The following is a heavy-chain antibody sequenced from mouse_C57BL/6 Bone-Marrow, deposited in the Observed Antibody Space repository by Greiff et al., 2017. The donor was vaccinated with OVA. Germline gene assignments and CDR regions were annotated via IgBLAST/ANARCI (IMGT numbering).Heavy chain of an antibody. CDR3: ARPYGNYGVFDY. CDR1: GFTFSDYY. CDR2: ISNGGGST. V-gene: IGHV5-12*01. D-gene: IGHD2-1*01. Sequence: EVQLKESGGGLVQPGGSLKLSCAASGFTFSDYYMYWVRQTPEKRLEWVAYISNGGGSTYYPDTVKGRFTISRDNAKNTLYLQMSRLKSEDTAMYYCARPYGNYGVFDYWGQGTTLTVSS. J-gene: IGHJ2*01.